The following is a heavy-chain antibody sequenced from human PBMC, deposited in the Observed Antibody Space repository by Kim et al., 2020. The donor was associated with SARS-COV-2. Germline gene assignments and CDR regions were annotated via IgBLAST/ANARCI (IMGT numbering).Heavy chain of an antibody. V-gene: IGHV1-46*01. CDR3: ARDLFYYDSSGELMAFDI. CDR1: GYTFTSYY. J-gene: IGHJ3*02. CDR2: INPSGGST. Sequence: ASVKVSCKASGYTFTSYYMHWVRQAPGQGLEWMGIINPSGGSTSYAQKFQGRVTMTRDTSTSTVYMELSSLRSEDTAVYYCARDLFYYDSSGELMAFDIWGQGTMVTVSS. D-gene: IGHD3-22*01.